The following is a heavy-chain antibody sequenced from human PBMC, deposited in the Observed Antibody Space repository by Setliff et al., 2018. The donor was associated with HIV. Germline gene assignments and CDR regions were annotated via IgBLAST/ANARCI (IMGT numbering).Heavy chain of an antibody. Sequence: SETLSLTCTVSGGSISSGSYYWSWIRQPPGKGLEWIGYIYYSGSTNYNPSLKSRVTISIDKSKKQFSLKLSSVTAADTAVYYCARSPLYSGYERYYFDYWGQGTLVTVSS. CDR2: IYYSGST. J-gene: IGHJ4*02. CDR1: GGSISSGSYY. D-gene: IGHD5-12*01. CDR3: ARSPLYSGYERYYFDY. V-gene: IGHV4-61*01.